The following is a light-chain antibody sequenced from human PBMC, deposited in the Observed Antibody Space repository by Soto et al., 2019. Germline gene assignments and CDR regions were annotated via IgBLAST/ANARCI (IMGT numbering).Light chain of an antibody. V-gene: IGLV2-23*01. CDR2: EGS. CDR3: CSYAGSSAYV. J-gene: IGLJ1*01. CDR1: SSDVGSYNL. Sequence: QSALTQPASVSGSPGQSITISCTGTSSDVGSYNLVSWYQQDPGKAPKPMIYEGSKRPSGVSNRFSGSKSGNTASLTISGLQAEDEADYYCCSYAGSSAYVFGTGTKVTV.